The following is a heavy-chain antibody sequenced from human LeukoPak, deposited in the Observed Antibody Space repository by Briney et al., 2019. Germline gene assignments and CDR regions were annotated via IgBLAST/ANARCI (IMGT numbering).Heavy chain of an antibody. J-gene: IGHJ4*02. V-gene: IGHV5-51*01. CDR1: GYNFRTSW. CDR3: ARPDYFASHD. CDR2: IYPDDSRT. Sequence: GESLKISCKGSGYNFRTSWIGWVRQMPGKGLEWMAIIYPDDSRTKYSPSFQGQVTISADKSINTAYLQWSTLRASDTAMYYCARPDYFASHDWGQGTLVTVSS. D-gene: IGHD3-10*01.